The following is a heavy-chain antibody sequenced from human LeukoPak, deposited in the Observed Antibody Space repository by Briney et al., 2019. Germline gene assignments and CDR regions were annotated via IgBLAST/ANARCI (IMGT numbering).Heavy chain of an antibody. Sequence: SETLSLTCTVSGGSISSYYWSWIRQPPGKGLEWIGYIYYSGSTNYNPSLKSRVTISVDTSKNQFSLKLSSVTAADTAVYYCARLVYDILTGYYYYFDYWGQGTLVTVSS. CDR1: GGSISSYY. V-gene: IGHV4-59*08. CDR3: ARLVYDILTGYYYYFDY. D-gene: IGHD3-9*01. J-gene: IGHJ4*02. CDR2: IYYSGST.